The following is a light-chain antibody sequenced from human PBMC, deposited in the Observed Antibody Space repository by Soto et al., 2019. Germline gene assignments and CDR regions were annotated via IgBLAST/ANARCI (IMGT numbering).Light chain of an antibody. J-gene: IGKJ1*01. CDR2: TAY. V-gene: IGKV1-39*01. Sequence: DIQMTQSPSSLSASVGDRVTITCRASQSIRYSLNWYKQKPGKAPKRLIYTAYSLLSGVPSRFSGSGSGTDFTLTITSLQPEDGATYDCQQSHSTPRTFGQGTKVEIK. CDR1: QSIRYS. CDR3: QQSHSTPRT.